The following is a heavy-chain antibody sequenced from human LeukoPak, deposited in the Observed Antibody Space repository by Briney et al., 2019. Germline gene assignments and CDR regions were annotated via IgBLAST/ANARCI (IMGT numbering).Heavy chain of an antibody. Sequence: GASVKVSCKASGYTFTSYGISWVRQAPGQGLEWMGWISAYNGNTNYAQKLQGRVTMTTDTSTSTAYMEVRSLRSDDTAVYYCARVSMTSSGWPPNWFDPWGPGTLVTVSS. D-gene: IGHD6-19*01. CDR1: GYTFTSYG. CDR2: ISAYNGNT. V-gene: IGHV1-18*01. CDR3: ARVSMTSSGWPPNWFDP. J-gene: IGHJ5*02.